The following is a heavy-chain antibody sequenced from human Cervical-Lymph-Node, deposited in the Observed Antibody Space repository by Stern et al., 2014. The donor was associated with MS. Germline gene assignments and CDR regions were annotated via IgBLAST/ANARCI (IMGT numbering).Heavy chain of an antibody. D-gene: IGHD3-22*01. V-gene: IGHV2-5*02. CDR2: IYWDDDK. Sequence: QVTLKESGPTLVKPTQTLTLTCTFSGFSLSTSGVGVGWIRQPPGKALEWLALIYWDDDKRYNPSPKSRLSINKDTSQNPVVLHMTNMDPVDTATYYCAHRTPDSSGYYYHYFDYWGQGTLVTVSS. CDR3: AHRTPDSSGYYYHYFDY. J-gene: IGHJ4*02. CDR1: GFSLSTSGVG.